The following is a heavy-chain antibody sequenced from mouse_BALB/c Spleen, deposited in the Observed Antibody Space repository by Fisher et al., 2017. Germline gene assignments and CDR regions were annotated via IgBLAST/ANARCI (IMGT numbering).Heavy chain of an antibody. J-gene: IGHJ4*01. D-gene: IGHD2-10*02. V-gene: IGHV1-26*01. CDR3: AREYGKINYAMDY. Sequence: KFKGKATLTVDKSSSTAYMELLSLTSEDSAVYYCAREYGKINYAMDYWGQGTSVTVSS.